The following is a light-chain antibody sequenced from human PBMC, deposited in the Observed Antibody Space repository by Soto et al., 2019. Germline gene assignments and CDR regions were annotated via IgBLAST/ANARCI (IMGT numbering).Light chain of an antibody. CDR2: QAS. Sequence: DIQITQSPSTLSASVGDRVTITCRASEFISKWLAWYQQKPGTAPKLLIYQASSLESGVPSRFSGTGSGTDCPLTISSLQPDDFATYYCQHYNSKLETCGQGTKVEIK. V-gene: IGKV1-5*03. J-gene: IGKJ1*01. CDR1: EFISKW. CDR3: QHYNSKLET.